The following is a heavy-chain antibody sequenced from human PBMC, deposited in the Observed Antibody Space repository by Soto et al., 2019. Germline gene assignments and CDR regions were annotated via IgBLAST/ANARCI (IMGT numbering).Heavy chain of an antibody. CDR3: ARDGYDILTGYYHDY. CDR2: IIPIFGTA. D-gene: IGHD3-9*01. V-gene: IGHV1-69*13. J-gene: IGHJ4*02. CDR1: GGTFSSYA. Sequence: SVKVSCKASGGTFSSYAISGVRQAPGQGLEWMGGIIPIFGTANYAQKFQGRVTITADESTSTAYMELSSLRSEDTAVYYCARDGYDILTGYYHDYWGQGTLVTV.